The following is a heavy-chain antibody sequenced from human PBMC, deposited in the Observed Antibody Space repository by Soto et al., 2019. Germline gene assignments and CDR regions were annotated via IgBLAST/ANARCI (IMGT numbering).Heavy chain of an antibody. V-gene: IGHV4-4*07. J-gene: IGHJ4*02. D-gene: IGHD3-9*01. CDR1: GRSMSGYY. Sequence: SETLSLTCTVSGRSMSGYYWSWIRQPAGERLEWIGRIYTSGTTDFNPSLKGRVAMSVDTSKNQFSLKLTSVTAADTALYYCAREDYYDTGYYVVWGQGTQVTVSS. CDR3: AREDYYDTGYYVV. CDR2: IYTSGTT.